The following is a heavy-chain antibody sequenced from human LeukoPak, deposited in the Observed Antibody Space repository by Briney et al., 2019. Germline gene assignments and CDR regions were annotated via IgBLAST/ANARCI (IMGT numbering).Heavy chain of an antibody. D-gene: IGHD3-16*01. Sequence: PGGSLRLSCAASGFMFNGYSMTWVRQAPGKGLEWVSYISGGSDYIFYTDSVKGRFTISRDNAKNSLYLQMNSLRAEDTAVYYCARESRRGGFDYWGQGTLVTVSS. J-gene: IGHJ4*02. CDR3: ARESRRGGFDY. V-gene: IGHV3-21*04. CDR2: ISGGSDYI. CDR1: GFMFNGYS.